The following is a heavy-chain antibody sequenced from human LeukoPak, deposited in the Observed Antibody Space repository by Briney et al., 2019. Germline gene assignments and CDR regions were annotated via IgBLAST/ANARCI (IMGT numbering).Heavy chain of an antibody. CDR2: TNPYSCDT. CDR3: ARDQGSLTRSWYTGY. D-gene: IGHD6-13*01. V-gene: IGHV1-2*06. J-gene: IGHJ4*02. CDR1: GYTFTGYH. Sequence: ASVKVSCMASGYTFTGYHIHWVRQAPGQGLEWMGRTNPYSCDTNFAQKFQGRVTMTRDTSITTAYMDLSSLTPDDTAVYFCARDQGSLTRSWYTGYWGQGTQVTVSS.